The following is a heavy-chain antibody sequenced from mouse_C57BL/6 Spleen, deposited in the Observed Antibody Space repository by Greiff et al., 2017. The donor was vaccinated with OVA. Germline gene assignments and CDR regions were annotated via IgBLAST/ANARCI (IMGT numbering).Heavy chain of an antibody. V-gene: IGHV5-17*01. J-gene: IGHJ4*01. CDR2: ISSGSSTL. CDR1: GFTFSDYG. CDR3: ARSGNYDYAMDY. D-gene: IGHD2-1*01. Sequence: DVKLVESGGGLVKPGGSLKLSCAASGFTFSDYGMHWVRQAPEKGLEWVAYISSGSSTLYYAATVKGRFTFSRDHAQNTLIQQRTSLRSEDTAMYYWARSGNYDYAMDYWGQGTSVTVSS.